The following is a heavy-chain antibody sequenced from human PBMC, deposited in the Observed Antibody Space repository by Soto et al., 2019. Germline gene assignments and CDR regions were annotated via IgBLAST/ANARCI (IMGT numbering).Heavy chain of an antibody. Sequence: QVQLVQSGAEVKKPGSSVKVSCKASGGTFSSYTISWVRQAPGQGLEWMGRIIPILGIANYAQKFQGRVTITADKSTSTAYMELSSLRSEDTALYYCARGSEYYYDSSGYHTDAFDIWGQGTMVTVSS. J-gene: IGHJ3*02. CDR1: GGTFSSYT. CDR3: ARGSEYYYDSSGYHTDAFDI. V-gene: IGHV1-69*02. D-gene: IGHD3-22*01. CDR2: IIPILGIA.